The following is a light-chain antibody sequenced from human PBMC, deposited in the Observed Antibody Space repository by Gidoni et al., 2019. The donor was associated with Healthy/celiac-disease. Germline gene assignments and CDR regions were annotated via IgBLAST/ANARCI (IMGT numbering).Light chain of an antibody. CDR1: QSVSSY. CDR3: QQPFT. CDR2: DAS. V-gene: IGKV3-11*01. J-gene: IGKJ3*01. Sequence: EIVLTQSPATLSLSPVERATLSCRASQSVSSYLAWYQQKPGQAPRLLIYDASNRATGIPARFSGSGSGTDFTLTISSLEPEDFAVYYCQQPFTFGPGTKVDIK.